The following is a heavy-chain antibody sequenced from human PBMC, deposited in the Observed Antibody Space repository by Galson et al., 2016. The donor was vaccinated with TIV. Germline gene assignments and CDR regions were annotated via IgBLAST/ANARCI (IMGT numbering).Heavy chain of an antibody. D-gene: IGHD2-2*01. CDR1: GFSFDDYA. CDR3: ARVFLSYQVDY. J-gene: IGHJ4*02. V-gene: IGHV3-9*01. CDR2: ISWNSGNI. Sequence: SLRLSCAASGFSFDDYAMYWVRQAPGKGLEWVSGISWNSGNIGYGDSVKGRFTVSRDNAENSLYLQLDSLRTEDTAVYYCARVFLSYQVDYWGQGTLVTVSS.